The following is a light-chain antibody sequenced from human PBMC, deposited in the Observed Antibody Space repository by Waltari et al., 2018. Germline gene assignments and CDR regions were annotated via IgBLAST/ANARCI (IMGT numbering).Light chain of an antibody. CDR3: QQYGSSPMYT. Sequence: EIVLTQSPGTLSLSPGERATLSRMASQSVSSIYLAWYQQKPGQAPRLLIYGASSRATGIPDRFSGSGSGTDFTLTISRLEPEDFAVYYCQQYGSSPMYTFGQGTKLEIK. CDR1: QSVSSIY. V-gene: IGKV3-20*01. J-gene: IGKJ2*01. CDR2: GAS.